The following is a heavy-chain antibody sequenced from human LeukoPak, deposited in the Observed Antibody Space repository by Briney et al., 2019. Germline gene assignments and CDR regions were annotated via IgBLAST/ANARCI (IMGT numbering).Heavy chain of an antibody. CDR3: ARGSYRIFDY. J-gene: IGHJ4*02. CDR1: GGSISSYY. V-gene: IGHV4-59*01. CDR2: IYYSGNT. Sequence: SETLSLTCTVYGGSISSYYWSWIRQPPGKGLEWIGYIYYSGNTNYNPSLESRFTISVDTSKNQFSLRLSSVTAADTAVYYCARGSYRIFDYWGQGNLVTVSS. D-gene: IGHD1-26*01.